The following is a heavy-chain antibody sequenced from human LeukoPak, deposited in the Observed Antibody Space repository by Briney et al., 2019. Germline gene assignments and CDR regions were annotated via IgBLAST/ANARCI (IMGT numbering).Heavy chain of an antibody. Sequence: PSETLSLTCAVYDGSFSGYYWGWIRQPPGKGLEWIGSIYYSGSTYYNPSLKSRVTISVDTSKNQFSLKLSSVTAADTAVYYCARKSTTVTKQSSWFDPWGQGTLVTVSS. J-gene: IGHJ5*02. D-gene: IGHD4-17*01. CDR3: ARKSTTVTKQSSWFDP. CDR1: DGSFSGYY. CDR2: IYYSGST. V-gene: IGHV4-39*01.